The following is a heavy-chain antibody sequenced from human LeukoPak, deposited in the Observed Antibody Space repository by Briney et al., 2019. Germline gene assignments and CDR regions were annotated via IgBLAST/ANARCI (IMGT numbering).Heavy chain of an antibody. Sequence: ASVKVSCKASGYPFTSYYVHWVRQAPGQGLEWRGTINPARCTTDNAPKFQGRVTMTRDMSTRTVYMQLRRLRSEATAVYFCARGGAGTEDFWGQGTLVTVSS. CDR1: GYPFTSYY. J-gene: IGHJ4*02. CDR2: INPARCTT. V-gene: IGHV1-46*01. D-gene: IGHD1-1*01. CDR3: ARGGAGTEDF.